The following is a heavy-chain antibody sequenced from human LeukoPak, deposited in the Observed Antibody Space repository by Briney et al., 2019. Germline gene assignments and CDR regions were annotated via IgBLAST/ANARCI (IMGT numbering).Heavy chain of an antibody. V-gene: IGHV4-59*01. CDR1: GGSISSYY. D-gene: IGHD4-11*01. CDR2: IYYSGST. Sequence: PSETLSLTCTVSGGSISSYYWSWIRQPPGKGLEWIGYIYYSGSTKYNPSLKSRVTISVDTSKNQFSLKLSSVTAADTAVYYCARWDDYSIVFDYWGQGTLVAVSS. CDR3: ARWDDYSIVFDY. J-gene: IGHJ4*02.